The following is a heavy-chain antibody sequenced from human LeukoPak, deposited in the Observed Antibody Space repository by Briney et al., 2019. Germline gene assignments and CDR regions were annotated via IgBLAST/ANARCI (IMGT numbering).Heavy chain of an antibody. Sequence: GGSLKLSCAASGFTFSDSAMHWVRQASGKGLEWVGRIRSKANNYATAYAASVKGRFTTSRDDAKNTAYLQMNSLTTEDTAVYYCRGIAAPSSLDVWGKGTTVTVSS. J-gene: IGHJ6*04. CDR1: GFTFSDSA. D-gene: IGHD6-6*01. V-gene: IGHV3-73*01. CDR3: RGIAAPSSLDV. CDR2: IRSKANNYAT.